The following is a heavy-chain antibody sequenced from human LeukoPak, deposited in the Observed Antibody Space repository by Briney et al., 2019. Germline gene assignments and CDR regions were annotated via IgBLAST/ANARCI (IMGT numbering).Heavy chain of an antibody. D-gene: IGHD2/OR15-2a*01. V-gene: IGHV3-43*02. J-gene: IGHJ6*04. CDR2: IHADGGRT. Sequence: GGSLRLSCAASGFAFADYATHWVRQIPGKGLECVAHIHADGGRTFYADSVKGRFTVSRDNGKNSLFLQMDSLTSDGTALCYCSPWVFYHGLDVWGEGATVIVSS. CDR1: GFAFADYA. CDR3: SPWVFYHGLDV.